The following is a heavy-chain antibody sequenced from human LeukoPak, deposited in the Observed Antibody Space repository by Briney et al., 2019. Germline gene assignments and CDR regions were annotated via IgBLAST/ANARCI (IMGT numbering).Heavy chain of an antibody. CDR1: GGSISSYF. CDR2: IFYSGST. Sequence: PSETLSLTCTVSGGSISSYFWGWIRQPPGKGLEWIGSIFYSGSTYYNPSLNSRVTVSIDTSKNQFSLRLSSVTAADTAVYYCARQMNTVTADYWGQGTLVTVSS. V-gene: IGHV4-39*01. CDR3: ARQMNTVTADY. J-gene: IGHJ4*02. D-gene: IGHD4-17*01.